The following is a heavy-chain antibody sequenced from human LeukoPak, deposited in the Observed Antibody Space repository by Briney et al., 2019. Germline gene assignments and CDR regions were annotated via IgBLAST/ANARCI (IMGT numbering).Heavy chain of an antibody. D-gene: IGHD1-26*01. J-gene: IGHJ4*02. CDR2: ISGGGGST. Sequence: GGSLRLSCAASGFTFTTYAMNWVRQAPGQGLEWVSTISGGGGSTYYADSVKGRFTISRDNSINTLYLRMNSLRAEDTAVYYGAAGGSGSYYTYWGQGTLVTVSS. V-gene: IGHV3-23*01. CDR3: AAGGSGSYYTY. CDR1: GFTFTTYA.